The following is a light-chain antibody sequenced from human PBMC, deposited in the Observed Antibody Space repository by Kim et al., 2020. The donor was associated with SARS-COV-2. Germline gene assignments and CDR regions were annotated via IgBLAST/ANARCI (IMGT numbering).Light chain of an antibody. CDR2: AAS. J-gene: IGKJ5*01. V-gene: IGKV1-27*01. CDR3: QKYNSAPDT. Sequence: ASVGDRVTITCRASKGISNYLAWYQQKPGKVPKLLIYAASTLQSGVPSRFSGSGSGTDFTLTISSLQPEDVATYYCQKYNSAPDTFGQGTRLEIK. CDR1: KGISNY.